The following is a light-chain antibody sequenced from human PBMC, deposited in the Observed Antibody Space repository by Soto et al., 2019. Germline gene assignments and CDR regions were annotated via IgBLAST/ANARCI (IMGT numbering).Light chain of an antibody. Sequence: QSALTQPASVSGSRGQSITISCTGTSSNVGRYNFVSRYRQYPGRGPELIIYEVSQRPSTFFNRFSASKSGNTASLTVSDLQSDDEADYYCCSYAGNNTLVFGGGTKVTVL. CDR1: SSNVGRYNF. V-gene: IGLV2-23*02. CDR2: EVS. CDR3: CSYAGNNTLV. J-gene: IGLJ3*02.